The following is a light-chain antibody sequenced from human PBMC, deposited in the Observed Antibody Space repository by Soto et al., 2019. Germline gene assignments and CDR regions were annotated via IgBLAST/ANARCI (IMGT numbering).Light chain of an antibody. CDR3: AAWDDNLKGPL. CDR2: ADS. Sequence: QSVLTQPPSASGTPGQRVTISCSGDISNIGTNSVHWYQHLPGTAPKLVIYADSQRPSGVTDRFSGSKSGTSASLAISGLQSEDDADYLCAAWDDNLKGPLFGTGTKVTVL. J-gene: IGLJ1*01. V-gene: IGLV1-44*01. CDR1: ISNIGTNS.